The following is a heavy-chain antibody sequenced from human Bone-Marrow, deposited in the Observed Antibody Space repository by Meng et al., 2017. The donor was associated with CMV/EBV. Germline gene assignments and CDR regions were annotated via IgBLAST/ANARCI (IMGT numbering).Heavy chain of an antibody. CDR2: IIPIFGTA. CDR3: ARRVASVVAGSLDY. V-gene: IGHV1-69*05. J-gene: IGHJ4*02. CDR1: GGTFSNYA. Sequence: SVKVSCKASGGTFSNYAISWVRQAPGQGLEWMGGIIPIFGTANYAQKFQGRVTITTDESTSTAYMELSSLRSEDTAVYYCARRVASVVAGSLDYWGQGTLVTVSS. D-gene: IGHD2-15*01.